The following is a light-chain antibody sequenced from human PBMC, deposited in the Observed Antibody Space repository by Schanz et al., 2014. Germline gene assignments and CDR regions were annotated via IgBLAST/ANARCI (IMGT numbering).Light chain of an antibody. Sequence: DIQMTQSPSSLSAYVGDTITITCRRGLNVTGYLNWYQQKPGKAPTLLISSGSTLQSGVPARFTGSGSGTDFSLTISSLQPEDFASYYCEQSNRIPFTFGPGTKVDIK. CDR3: EQSNRIPFT. J-gene: IGKJ3*01. CDR1: LNVTGY. CDR2: SGS. V-gene: IGKV1-39*01.